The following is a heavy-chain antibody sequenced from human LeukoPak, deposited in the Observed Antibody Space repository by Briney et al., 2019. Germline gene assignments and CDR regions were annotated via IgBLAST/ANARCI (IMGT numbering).Heavy chain of an antibody. Sequence: GASVKVSCKASGYTFTGYYMHWVRQAPGQRLEWMGWINAGNGNTKYSQKFQGRVTITRDTSASTAYMELSSLRSEDTAVYYCARSGYQLLSDYWGQGTLVTVSS. CDR3: ARSGYQLLSDY. V-gene: IGHV1-3*01. CDR2: INAGNGNT. J-gene: IGHJ4*02. D-gene: IGHD2-2*01. CDR1: GYTFTGYY.